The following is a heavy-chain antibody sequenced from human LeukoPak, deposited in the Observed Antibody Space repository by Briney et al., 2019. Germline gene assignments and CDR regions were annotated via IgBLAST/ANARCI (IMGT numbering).Heavy chain of an antibody. V-gene: IGHV3-7*03. Sequence: GGSLRLSCAASGFTFSSYWMNWARQAPGKGLEWVASINHNGDVNYYVDSVKGRFTISRDNAKNSLYLQVSNLRAEDTAVYFCARGGGLDVWGQGATVTVSS. CDR3: ARGGGLDV. CDR1: GFTFSSYW. J-gene: IGHJ6*02. CDR2: INHNGDVN. D-gene: IGHD3-16*01.